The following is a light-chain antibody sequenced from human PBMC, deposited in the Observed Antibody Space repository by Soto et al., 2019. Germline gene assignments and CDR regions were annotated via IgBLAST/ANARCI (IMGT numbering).Light chain of an antibody. J-gene: IGKJ5*01. CDR1: QSVASNS. Sequence: EIELTESPGTLSLFLGERATLSCRASQSVASNSLAWYQHKPGQAPRLLIYDASHRATGIPVRFSGSGSESDFTLTISSLEPEDFAVYYCQQRSYPITFGQGTRLEIK. CDR3: QQRSYPIT. V-gene: IGKV3D-20*02. CDR2: DAS.